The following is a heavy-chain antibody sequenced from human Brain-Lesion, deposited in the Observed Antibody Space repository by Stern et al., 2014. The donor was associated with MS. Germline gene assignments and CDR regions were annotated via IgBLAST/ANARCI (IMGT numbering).Heavy chain of an antibody. V-gene: IGHV4-39*02. J-gene: IGHJ4*02. CDR2: IFYTGSP. Sequence: QLQLQESGPGLVKPSETLSLTCTVSGGSIGRSSYYWGWIRQPPGKGLEWIGNIFYTGSPFYDPSLKSRVTISVGPSTNPFSLSLNSVTAADTAVYYCARGAGVFDSWGQGTLVTVSP. CDR3: ARGAGVFDS. CDR1: GGSIGRSSYY. D-gene: IGHD6-19*01.